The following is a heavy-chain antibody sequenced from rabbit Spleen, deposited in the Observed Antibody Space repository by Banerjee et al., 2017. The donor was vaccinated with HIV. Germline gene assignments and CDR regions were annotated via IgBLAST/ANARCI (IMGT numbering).Heavy chain of an antibody. Sequence: QEQLVESGGGLVQPEGSLTLTCKASGFSFSSSYYMCWVRQAPGKGPEWIACIYASSGSTYYASWVNGRFTISSHNAQNTLYLQLNSLTAADTATYFCARDGAGSSYFNLWGPGTLVTVS. CDR3: ARDGAGSSYFNL. CDR2: IYASSGST. CDR1: GFSFSSSYY. J-gene: IGHJ4*01. D-gene: IGHD8-1*01. V-gene: IGHV1S47*01.